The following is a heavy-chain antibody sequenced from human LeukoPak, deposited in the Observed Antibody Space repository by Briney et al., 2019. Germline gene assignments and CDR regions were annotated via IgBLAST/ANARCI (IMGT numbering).Heavy chain of an antibody. CDR2: INHSGRT. D-gene: IGHD1-26*01. Sequence: SETLSLTCAVYGGSFSGYYWSWLRQAPGKGLEWIGEINHSGRTNYNPSLTSRVTISVDTSKNQFSLKLSSVTAADTAVYYCARLPSGTPWGQGTLVTVSS. CDR3: ARLPSGTP. J-gene: IGHJ5*02. V-gene: IGHV4-34*01. CDR1: GGSFSGYY.